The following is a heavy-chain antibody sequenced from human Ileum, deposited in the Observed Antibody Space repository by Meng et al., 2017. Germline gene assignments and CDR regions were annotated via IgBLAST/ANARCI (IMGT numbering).Heavy chain of an antibody. J-gene: IGHJ4*02. V-gene: IGHV4-4*02. D-gene: IGHD4-23*01. CDR3: ARHGGYSQDF. Sequence: GQLQDAGPGLVRPSGTLSLTCAVSSGSISSNTYWSWVRQPPGKGLEWIGQISHSGSAYYNPSLKSRVTMSVDKSKSQFSLMLTSVTAADTAIYYCARHGGYSQDFWGQGTLVTVSS. CDR1: SGSISSNTY. CDR2: ISHSGSA.